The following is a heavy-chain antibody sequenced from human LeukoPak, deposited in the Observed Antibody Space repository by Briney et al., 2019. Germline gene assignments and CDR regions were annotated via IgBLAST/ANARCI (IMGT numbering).Heavy chain of an antibody. V-gene: IGHV1-18*01. J-gene: IGHJ4*02. CDR3: ARVLSQDDYGDYFPYYFDY. CDR2: ISAYNGNT. Sequence: ASVKVSCKASGYTFTSYGISWGRQAPGQGLEWRGWISAYNGNTNYAQKLQGRATMTTDTSTSTAYMELRSLRSDDTAVYYCARVLSQDDYGDYFPYYFDYWGQGTLVTVSS. CDR1: GYTFTSYG. D-gene: IGHD4-17*01.